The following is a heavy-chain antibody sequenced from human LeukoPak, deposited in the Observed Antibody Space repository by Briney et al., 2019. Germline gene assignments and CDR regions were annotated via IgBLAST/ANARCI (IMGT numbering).Heavy chain of an antibody. CDR2: IYHSGST. CDR3: AGTRGYSYGSFDY. CDR1: GGSISSSNW. J-gene: IGHJ4*02. Sequence: SETLSLTCAVSGGSISSSNWWSWVRQPPGKGLEWIGEIYHSGSTNYNPSLKSRVTISVDTSKNQFSLKLSSVTAADTAVYYCAGTRGYSYGSFDYWGQGTLDTVSS. D-gene: IGHD5-18*01. V-gene: IGHV4-4*02.